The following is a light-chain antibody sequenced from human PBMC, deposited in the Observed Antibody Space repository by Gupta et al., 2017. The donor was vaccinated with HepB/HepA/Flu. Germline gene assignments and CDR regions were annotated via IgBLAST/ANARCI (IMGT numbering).Light chain of an antibody. CDR2: ATS. Sequence: EIVLTQSPGTLSLSPGERATLSCRTSQNISTDYLAWYQHKRGQSPRLLIYATSTRATGMPDRFRGSGSETYFTLTITRLEPEDVAVYFCQQDGNSPLTFGGGTKVEIK. V-gene: IGKV3-20*01. CDR1: QNISTDY. J-gene: IGKJ4*01. CDR3: QQDGNSPLT.